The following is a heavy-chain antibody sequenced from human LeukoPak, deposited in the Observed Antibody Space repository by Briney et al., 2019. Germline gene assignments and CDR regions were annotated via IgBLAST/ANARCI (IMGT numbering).Heavy chain of an antibody. Sequence: SETLSLTCTVSGGSLSSSSYYWGWIRQPPGKGLEWIGSIYYSGSTYYNPSLKSRVTISVDTSKNQFSLKLSSVTAADTAVYYCARSIGLFDYWGQGTLVTVSS. V-gene: IGHV4-39*01. CDR3: ARSIGLFDY. CDR1: GGSLSSSSYY. J-gene: IGHJ4*02. CDR2: IYYSGST. D-gene: IGHD3-10*01.